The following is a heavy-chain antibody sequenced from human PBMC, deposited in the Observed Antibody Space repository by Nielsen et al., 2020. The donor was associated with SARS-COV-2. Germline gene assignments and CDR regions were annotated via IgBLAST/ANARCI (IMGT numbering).Heavy chain of an antibody. V-gene: IGHV4-39*01. CDR2: MFYTGST. Sequence: SETLSLTCTVSGGSITASGYYWSWIRPSPGKGLQWIGSMFYTGSTYYNPSLKSRVTISEDASKNQFSLKLNFVTAADTAVYHCARHSTGGKGENYFDYWGQGTLVAVSS. CDR1: GGSITASGYY. D-gene: IGHD6-25*01. J-gene: IGHJ4*02. CDR3: ARHSTGGKGENYFDY.